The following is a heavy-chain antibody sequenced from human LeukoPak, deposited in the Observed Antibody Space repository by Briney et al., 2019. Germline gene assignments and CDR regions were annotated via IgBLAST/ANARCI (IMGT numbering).Heavy chain of an antibody. CDR1: GFAFSNNW. J-gene: IGHJ3*02. D-gene: IGHD3-9*01. CDR3: ASSDWYAAFDI. CDR2: INSDGSST. Sequence: PGGSLRLSCAASGFAFSNNWMHWVRQAPGKGLLWVSRINSDGSSTSYADSVKARFTISRDNAKNTLYLQMNSLRAEVTALYYCASSDWYAAFDIWGQGTMVTVSS. V-gene: IGHV3-74*01.